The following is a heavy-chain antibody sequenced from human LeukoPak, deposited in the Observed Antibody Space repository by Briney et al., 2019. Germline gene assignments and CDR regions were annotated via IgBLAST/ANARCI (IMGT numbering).Heavy chain of an antibody. Sequence: ASVKVSCEASGYTFTSYGISWVRQAPGQGLEWMGWISAYNGNTNYAQKLQGRVTMTTDTSTSTAYMELRSLRSDDTAVYYCARVMATVTTNWFDPWGQGTLVTVSS. J-gene: IGHJ5*02. V-gene: IGHV1-18*01. CDR1: GYTFTSYG. D-gene: IGHD4-11*01. CDR3: ARVMATVTTNWFDP. CDR2: ISAYNGNT.